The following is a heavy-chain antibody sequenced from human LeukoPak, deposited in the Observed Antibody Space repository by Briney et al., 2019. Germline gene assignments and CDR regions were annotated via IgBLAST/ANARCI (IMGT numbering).Heavy chain of an antibody. V-gene: IGHV3-74*01. CDR3: LRDGGSGTPFDY. J-gene: IGHJ4*02. CDR2: ITADGTNA. Sequence: GGSLRLSCASSGFSFSSFWIHWVRQDPGKGLLWVSRITADGTNAKYADSVRGRFTISRDNAKNTVYLQMNSLRAEDTALYYCLRDGGSGTPFDYWGQGTLVTVSS. CDR1: GFSFSSFW. D-gene: IGHD3-10*01.